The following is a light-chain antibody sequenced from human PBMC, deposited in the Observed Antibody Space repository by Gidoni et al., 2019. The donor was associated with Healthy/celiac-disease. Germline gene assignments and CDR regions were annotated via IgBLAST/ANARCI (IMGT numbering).Light chain of an antibody. CDR1: QSLLHSNGYNY. J-gene: IGKJ4*01. Sequence: DIVMPQSPLSLPVTPGEPASISCRSSQSLLHSNGYNYLDWYLQKPGQSPQLLIYLGSNRASGVPDRFSGSGSGTDFTLKISRVEAEDVGVYYCMQALQTPHFGGGTKVEIK. CDR3: MQALQTPH. CDR2: LGS. V-gene: IGKV2-28*01.